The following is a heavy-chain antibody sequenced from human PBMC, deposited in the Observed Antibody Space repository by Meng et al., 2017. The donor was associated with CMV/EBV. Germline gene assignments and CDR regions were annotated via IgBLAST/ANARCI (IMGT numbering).Heavy chain of an antibody. CDR3: QLVRQAMDY. CDR2: ISSSSSYI. J-gene: IGHJ4*02. Sequence: GESLKISCAASGFTFSSYSMNWVRQAPGKGLEWVSSISSSSSYIYYADSVKGRFTISRDNAENSLYLQMNSLRAEDTAVYYCQLVRQAMDYWGQGTLVTVSS. V-gene: IGHV3-21*01. CDR1: GFTFSSYS. D-gene: IGHD6-13*01.